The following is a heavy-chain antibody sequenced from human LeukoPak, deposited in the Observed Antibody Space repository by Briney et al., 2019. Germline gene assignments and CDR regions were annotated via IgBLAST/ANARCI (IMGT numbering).Heavy chain of an antibody. CDR2: IYHSGST. J-gene: IGHJ4*02. CDR1: GYSISSGYY. D-gene: IGHD2/OR15-2a*01. Sequence: PSETLSLTCTVSGYSISSGYYWGWIRQPPGKGLEWIGSIYHSGSTYYNPSLKSRVTISVDTSKNQFSLKLSSVTAADTAVYYCARGTTRMDYWGQGTLVTVSS. V-gene: IGHV4-38-2*02. CDR3: ARGTTRMDY.